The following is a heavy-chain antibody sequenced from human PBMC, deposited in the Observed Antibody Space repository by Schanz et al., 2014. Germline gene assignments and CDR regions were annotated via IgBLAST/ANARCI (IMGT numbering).Heavy chain of an antibody. V-gene: IGHV3-11*05. Sequence: QVQLVESGGGVVQPGGSLRLSCEASEFTFRDYYMSWIRQAPGKGLEWVSSISSSGSYIHYADSVKGRFTISRDNAKNSLYLQMNSLRAEDTAVYYCAKARRKSNCSGGRCFHYSYYGMDVWGQGTTVTVSS. CDR3: AKARRKSNCSGGRCFHYSYYGMDV. D-gene: IGHD2-15*01. J-gene: IGHJ6*02. CDR1: EFTFRDYY. CDR2: ISSSGSYI.